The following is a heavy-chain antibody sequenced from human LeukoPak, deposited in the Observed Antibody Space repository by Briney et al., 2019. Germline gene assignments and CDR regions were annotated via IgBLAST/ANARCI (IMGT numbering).Heavy chain of an antibody. CDR2: ISYDGSNK. Sequence: PGRSLRLSCAASGFTFSSYGMHWVRQAPGKGLEWVAVISYDGSNKYYADSVKGRFTISRDNSKNTLYLQMNSLRAEDTAVYYCARVTFRVPAAIMALYYYGMDVWGQGTTVTVSS. CDR3: ARVTFRVPAAIMALYYYGMDV. J-gene: IGHJ6*02. D-gene: IGHD2-2*02. V-gene: IGHV3-30*03. CDR1: GFTFSSYG.